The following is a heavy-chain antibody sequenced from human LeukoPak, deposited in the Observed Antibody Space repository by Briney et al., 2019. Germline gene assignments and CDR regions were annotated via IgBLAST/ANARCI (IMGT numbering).Heavy chain of an antibody. Sequence: PSETLSLTCTVSGGSMTSYFWSWIRQPPGKGLEWIGYISSSGSTNYNPSLKSRATISVDTSKNQFSLKLSSVTAADTAVYHCARRFCSSGSCPNWFDPWGQGTLVTVSS. CDR1: GGSMTSYF. J-gene: IGHJ5*02. V-gene: IGHV4-59*08. CDR3: ARRFCSSGSCPNWFDP. D-gene: IGHD2-15*01. CDR2: ISSSGST.